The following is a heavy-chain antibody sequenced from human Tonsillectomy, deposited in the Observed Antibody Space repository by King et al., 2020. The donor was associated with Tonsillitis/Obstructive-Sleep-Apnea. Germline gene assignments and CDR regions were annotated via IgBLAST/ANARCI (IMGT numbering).Heavy chain of an antibody. D-gene: IGHD2-2*01. CDR2: INHSGST. CDR3: ARGPDIVVVQAADNWFDP. J-gene: IGHJ5*02. Sequence: VQLPQWGAGLLKPSETLSLTCAVYGGSFSGYYWSWIRQPPGKGLEWIGEINHSGSTNYNPSLKSRVTISVDTSKNQFSLKLSSVTAADTAVYYCARGPDIVVVQAADNWFDPWGQGTLVTVSS. V-gene: IGHV4-34*01. CDR1: GGSFSGYY.